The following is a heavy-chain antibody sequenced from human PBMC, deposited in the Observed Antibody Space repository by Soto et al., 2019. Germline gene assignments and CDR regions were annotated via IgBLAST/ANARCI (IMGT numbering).Heavy chain of an antibody. CDR1: GASISSYY. CDR2: IYHSGST. CDR3: ATLPPRIVVVKTEIPT. V-gene: IGHV4-59*12. D-gene: IGHD2-15*01. Sequence: SETLSLTCSVSGASISSYYYTWIRQTPGKGLEWIGEIYHSGSTKYNPSLKSRVTISVDKSNNQFSLELRAVTAADTAVYYCATLPPRIVVVKTEIPTWGQGTLVTVSS. J-gene: IGHJ5*02.